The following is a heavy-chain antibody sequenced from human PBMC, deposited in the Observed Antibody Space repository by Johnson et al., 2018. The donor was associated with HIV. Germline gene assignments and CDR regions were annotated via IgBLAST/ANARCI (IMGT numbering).Heavy chain of an antibody. CDR2: ISYDGSNK. Sequence: QVQLVESGGGLIQLGGSLRLSCAASGFSVSSKYMSWVRQAPGKGLEWVAVISYDGSNKYYADSVKGRFTISRDNSKNTLYLQMNSLRAEDTAVYYCARGGIAAAGDAFDIWGQGTMVTVSS. CDR1: GFSVSSKY. V-gene: IGHV3-30-3*01. CDR3: ARGGIAAAGDAFDI. D-gene: IGHD6-13*01. J-gene: IGHJ3*02.